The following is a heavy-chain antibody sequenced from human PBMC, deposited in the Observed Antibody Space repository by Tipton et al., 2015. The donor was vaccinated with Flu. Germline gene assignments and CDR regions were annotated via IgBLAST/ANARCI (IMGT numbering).Heavy chain of an antibody. V-gene: IGHV3-23*01. CDR2: ITGVGDSA. J-gene: IGHJ4*02. D-gene: IGHD1-14*01. CDR1: GFTFSHYA. Sequence: GSLRLSCKASGFTFSHYAMSWVRQAPGEGLEWVSLITGVGDSAYYADSVKGRFTISRDNSKNTLYLQMNTLRPEDTAVYYCAKRVGYGTIDHWGQGALVTVS. CDR3: AKRVGYGTIDH.